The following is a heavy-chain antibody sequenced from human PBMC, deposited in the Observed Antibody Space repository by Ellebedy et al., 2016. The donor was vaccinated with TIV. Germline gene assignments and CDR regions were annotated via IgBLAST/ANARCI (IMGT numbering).Heavy chain of an antibody. CDR1: GYTLTDLS. CDR3: ATDRGYGYAPSTGMDV. D-gene: IGHD5-18*01. Sequence: AASVKVSCKVSGYTLTDLSMHWVRQAPGKGLEWMGGFDPEDGETIYAQRFQGRVTMTEDTSTDTAYMELSSLRSEETAVYYCATDRGYGYAPSTGMDVWGQGTTVTVSS. V-gene: IGHV1-24*01. J-gene: IGHJ6*02. CDR2: FDPEDGET.